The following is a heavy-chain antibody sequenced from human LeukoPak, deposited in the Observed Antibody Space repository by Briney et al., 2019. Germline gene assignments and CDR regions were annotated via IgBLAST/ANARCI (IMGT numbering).Heavy chain of an antibody. Sequence: GGSLRLSCAASGFTFSRYWMSWVRQAPGKGLEWVANIKQDGSEKYYVDSVKGRLTISRGNAKNSLYLQMSSLRAEDTAVYYCARLLVYNSGGEAFDYWGQGTLVTVSS. D-gene: IGHD3-10*01. CDR2: IKQDGSEK. J-gene: IGHJ4*02. CDR1: GFTFSRYW. V-gene: IGHV3-7*01. CDR3: ARLLVYNSGGEAFDY.